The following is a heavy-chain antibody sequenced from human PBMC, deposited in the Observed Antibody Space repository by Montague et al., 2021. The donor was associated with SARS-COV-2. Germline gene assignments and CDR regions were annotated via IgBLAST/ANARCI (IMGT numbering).Heavy chain of an antibody. Sequence: SETLSLTCAVYGGSLSGYYWSWIRQPPEKGLEWIGEINHSANTKYNPSLKSPVTISIDTSKNQFSLKMTSVTAADTATYYCASGIYPSGSYYNRYYYGLNLWGPGTTVTVSS. V-gene: IGHV4-34*01. CDR3: ASGIYPSGSYYNRYYYGLNL. CDR1: GGSLSGYY. CDR2: INHSANT. D-gene: IGHD3-10*01. J-gene: IGHJ6*02.